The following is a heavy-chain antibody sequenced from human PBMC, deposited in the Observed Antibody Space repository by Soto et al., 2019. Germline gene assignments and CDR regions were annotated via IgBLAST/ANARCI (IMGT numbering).Heavy chain of an antibody. J-gene: IGHJ4*02. V-gene: IGHV3-48*02. CDR3: SREIAVADFDY. CDR1: GFSFSSYH. Sequence: GGSLRLSCAAYGFSFSSYHMNWVRQAPGKGLEWVSYISSTDSTSYYADSVKGRFTISRDNAKNSLFLQMHSLRYEDTAVYYCSREIAVADFDYWGQGTLVTVS. D-gene: IGHD6-13*01. CDR2: ISSTDSTS.